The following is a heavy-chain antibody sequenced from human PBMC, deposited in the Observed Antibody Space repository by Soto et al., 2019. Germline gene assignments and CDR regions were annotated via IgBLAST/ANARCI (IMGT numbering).Heavy chain of an antibody. CDR3: ARTVTTPPFYYYYGMDV. D-gene: IGHD4-17*01. Sequence: QVQLQESGPGLVKPSQTLSLTCTVSGGSISSGGYYWSWIRQHPGKGLEWIGYIYYSGSTYYNPSLKSRVTISVDTSKNQCSLKLSSVTAADTAVYYCARTVTTPPFYYYYGMDVWGQGTTVTVSS. V-gene: IGHV4-31*03. CDR1: GGSISSGGYY. J-gene: IGHJ6*02. CDR2: IYYSGST.